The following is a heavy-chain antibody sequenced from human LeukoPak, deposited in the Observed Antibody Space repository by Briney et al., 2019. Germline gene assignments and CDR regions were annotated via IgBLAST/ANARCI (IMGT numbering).Heavy chain of an antibody. J-gene: IGHJ5*02. D-gene: IGHD3-22*01. CDR1: GGSFSGYY. CDR2: INHSGST. Sequence: SSETLSLTCAVYGGSFSGYYWSWIRQPPGKGLEWIGEINHSGSTNYNPSLKSRVTISVDTSKNQFSLKLSSVTAADTAVYYCARRIVVVITRTSWFDPWGQGTLVTVSS. V-gene: IGHV4-34*01. CDR3: ARRIVVVITRTSWFDP.